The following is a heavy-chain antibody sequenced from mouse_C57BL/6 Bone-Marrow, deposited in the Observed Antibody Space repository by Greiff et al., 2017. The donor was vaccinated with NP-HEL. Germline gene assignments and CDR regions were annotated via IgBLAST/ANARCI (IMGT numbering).Heavy chain of an antibody. Sequence: QVQLQQSGAELVKPGASVKLSCKASGYTFTSYWMHWVKQRPGQGLEWIGMIHPNSGSTNYNEKFKSKATLTVDKSSSTAYMQLSSLTSEDSAVYYCARSDYYGSSYRYWYFDVWGTGTTVTVSS. CDR1: GYTFTSYW. D-gene: IGHD1-1*01. CDR2: IHPNSGST. V-gene: IGHV1-64*01. CDR3: ARSDYYGSSYRYWYFDV. J-gene: IGHJ1*03.